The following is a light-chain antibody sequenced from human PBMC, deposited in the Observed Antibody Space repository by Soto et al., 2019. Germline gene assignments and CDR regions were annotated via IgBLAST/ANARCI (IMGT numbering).Light chain of an antibody. V-gene: IGKV1-5*01. J-gene: IGKJ1*01. CDR1: QRINSW. CDR3: QQYENYWT. Sequence: DIQLTQSPSTLSASVGDRVTITCRASQRINSWLAWYQQKPGKAPKLLIYDASNLDSGVPSRFSGSGSGTEFSLTISNLQPDDCATYYCQQYENYWTFGQGTKVDI. CDR2: DAS.